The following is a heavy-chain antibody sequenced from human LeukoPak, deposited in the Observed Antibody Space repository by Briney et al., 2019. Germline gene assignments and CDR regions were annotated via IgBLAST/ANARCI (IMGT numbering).Heavy chain of an antibody. J-gene: IGHJ6*02. CDR1: GGSISSGDYY. CDR3: ARDRYCSSTSCHNPYGMDV. Sequence: PSETLSLTCTVSGGSISSGDYYWSWIRQPPGKGLEWIGYIYYSGSTYYNPSLKSRVTISVDTSKNQFSLKLSSVTAADTAVYYCARDRYCSSTSCHNPYGMDVWGQGTTDTVSS. D-gene: IGHD2-2*01. CDR2: IYYSGST. V-gene: IGHV4-30-4*01.